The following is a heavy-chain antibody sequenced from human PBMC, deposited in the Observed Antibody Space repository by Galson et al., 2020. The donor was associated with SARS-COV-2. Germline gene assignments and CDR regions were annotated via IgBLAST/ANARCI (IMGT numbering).Heavy chain of an antibody. CDR2: IYYNGAT. CDR3: ARVFGFVRGFDS. J-gene: IGHJ5*01. Sequence: SETLSLTCSVSGGSISSYYWSWIRQPPGKRLEWIGYIYYNGATNYNPSLKSRVTMSVDTSKNQFSLKLNSVTAEDTAVYYCARVFGFVRGFDSWGQGTLVTVSS. CDR1: GGSISSYY. D-gene: IGHD3-10*02. V-gene: IGHV4-59*01.